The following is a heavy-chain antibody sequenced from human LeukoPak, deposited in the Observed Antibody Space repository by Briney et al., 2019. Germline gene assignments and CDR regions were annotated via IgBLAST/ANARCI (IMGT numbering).Heavy chain of an antibody. J-gene: IGHJ3*02. CDR2: VDHTGST. Sequence: PSETLSLTCAVYGGSFSGYYCSWIRQPPGKGLEWIGYVDHTGSTKFNPSLNGRVSISRDTSNNFLYLRLRSVTAADTAVYFCARDNSSGWYIPPPFDMWGQGTMVTVSS. CDR3: ARDNSSGWYIPPPFDM. CDR1: GGSFSGYY. D-gene: IGHD6-19*01. V-gene: IGHV4-59*01.